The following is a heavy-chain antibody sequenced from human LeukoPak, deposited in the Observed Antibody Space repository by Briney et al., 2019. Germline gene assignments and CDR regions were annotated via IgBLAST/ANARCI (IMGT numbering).Heavy chain of an antibody. CDR1: GFTFSSYE. V-gene: IGHV3-48*03. CDR2: ISTSGSTI. CDR3: ARALLKPRTKIRYFDWLSPSDFGY. D-gene: IGHD3-9*01. Sequence: GGSLRLSCAASGFTFSSYEMNWVRQAPGKGLEWVSHISTSGSTIYYANSVKGRFTISRDNAKNSLYLQMNSLRAEDTAVYYCARALLKPRTKIRYFDWLSPSDFGYWGQGTLVTVSS. J-gene: IGHJ4*02.